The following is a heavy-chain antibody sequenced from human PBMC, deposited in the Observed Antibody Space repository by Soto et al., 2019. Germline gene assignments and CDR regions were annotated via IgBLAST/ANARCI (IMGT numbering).Heavy chain of an antibody. V-gene: IGHV4-34*01. D-gene: IGHD6-19*01. J-gene: IGHJ6*04. CDR3: ARYILWNIAVQGYMDV. CDR1: GGSFSGYY. CDR2: INHSGST. Sequence: SETLSLTCAVYGGSFSGYYWSWIRQPPGKGLEWIGEINHSGSTTYNPSLKSRVTISVDTSKNQFSLKLSSVTAADTALYYCARYILWNIAVQGYMDVWCKGTSVTVSS.